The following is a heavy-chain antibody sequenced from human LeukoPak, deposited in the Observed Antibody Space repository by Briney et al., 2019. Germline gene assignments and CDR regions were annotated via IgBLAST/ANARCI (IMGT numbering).Heavy chain of an antibody. CDR2: ISGSGGST. CDR1: GFTFSIYA. CDR3: AKDRAWGAFDY. V-gene: IGHV3-23*01. Sequence: GGSLRLSCAASGFTFSIYAMSWVRQAPGKGLEWVSVISGSGGSTYYADSVKGRFTISRDNSKNTLYLQMNSLRAEDTAIYYCAKDRAWGAFDYWGQGTLVTVSS. D-gene: IGHD1-26*01. J-gene: IGHJ4*02.